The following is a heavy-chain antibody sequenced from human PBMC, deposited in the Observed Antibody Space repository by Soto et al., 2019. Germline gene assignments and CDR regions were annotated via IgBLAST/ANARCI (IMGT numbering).Heavy chain of an antibody. D-gene: IGHD3-22*01. Sequence: ASVKVSCKASGYTFTSYGISWVRQAPGQGLEWMGWISAYNGNTNYAQKLQGRVTMTTDTSTSTAYMELRSLRSDDTAVYYCARDDYYDNGLSDYYYYGMDVWGQGTTVTVSS. CDR1: GYTFTSYG. CDR3: ARDDYYDNGLSDYYYYGMDV. V-gene: IGHV1-18*04. J-gene: IGHJ6*02. CDR2: ISAYNGNT.